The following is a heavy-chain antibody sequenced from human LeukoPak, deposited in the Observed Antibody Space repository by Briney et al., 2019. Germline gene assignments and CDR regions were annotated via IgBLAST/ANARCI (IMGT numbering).Heavy chain of an antibody. CDR2: IYYSGST. V-gene: IGHV4-39*01. D-gene: IGHD4-17*01. CDR3: ARGPFDYGD. Sequence: PSETLSLTCTVSGGSISSSSYYWGWIRQPPGKGLEWIGSIYYSGSTYYNPSLKSRVTISVDTSKNQFSLKLSSVTAADTAVYYCARGPFDYGDWGQGTLVTVSS. J-gene: IGHJ4*02. CDR1: GGSISSSSYY.